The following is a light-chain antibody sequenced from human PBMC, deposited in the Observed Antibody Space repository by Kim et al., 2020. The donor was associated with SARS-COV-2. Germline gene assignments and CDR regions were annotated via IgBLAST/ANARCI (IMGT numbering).Light chain of an antibody. CDR2: TAS. V-gene: IGKV1-39*01. CDR1: QSISSR. CDR3: QQTYTAPRT. Sequence: ASVGDRVTITCRASQSISSRLNWYQQKPGKAPNLLIYTASSLQSGVPSRFSGSGSGTDFTLTISNLQPEDFATYYCQQTYTAPRTFGQGTKVDIK. J-gene: IGKJ1*01.